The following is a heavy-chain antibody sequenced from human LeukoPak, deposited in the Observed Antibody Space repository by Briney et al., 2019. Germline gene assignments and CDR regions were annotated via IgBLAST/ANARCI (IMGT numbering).Heavy chain of an antibody. D-gene: IGHD1-14*01. Sequence: SETLSLTCAVYGGSFSGYYWSWIRQPPGKGLEWIGEINHSGSTNYNPSLKSRVTISVDTSKNQFSLKLSSVTAADTAVYYCARLYRNKFDYWGQGTLVTVSS. J-gene: IGHJ4*02. CDR2: INHSGST. CDR1: GGSFSGYY. V-gene: IGHV4-34*01. CDR3: ARLYRNKFDY.